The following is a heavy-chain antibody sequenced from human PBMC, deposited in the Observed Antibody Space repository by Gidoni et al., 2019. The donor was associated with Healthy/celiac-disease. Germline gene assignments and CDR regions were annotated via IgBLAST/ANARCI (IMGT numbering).Heavy chain of an antibody. V-gene: IGHV3-21*01. CDR3: ARLMAVAGTLDY. CDR2: ISISSSYI. J-gene: IGHJ4*02. CDR1: GFTFSSYS. Sequence: EVQLVESGGGLVKPGGYLRLSCADSGFTFSSYSINWVRQAPGKGLDWVSSISISSSYIYYADSVKGRFTISRDNAKNSLYLQRNSLRAEDTAVYYCARLMAVAGTLDYWGQGTLVTVSS. D-gene: IGHD6-19*01.